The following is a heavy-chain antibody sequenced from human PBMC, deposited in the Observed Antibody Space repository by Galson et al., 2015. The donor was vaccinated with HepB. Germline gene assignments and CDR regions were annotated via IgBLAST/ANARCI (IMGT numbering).Heavy chain of an antibody. J-gene: IGHJ4*02. CDR1: GGTFSSYT. CDR3: ARDASSSWEFDY. Sequence: SVKVSCKASGGTFSSYTISWVRQAPGQGLEWMGIINPSGGSTSYAQKFQGRVTMTRDTSTSTVYMELSSLRSEDTAVYYCARDASSSWEFDYWGQGTLVTVSS. CDR2: INPSGGST. D-gene: IGHD6-13*01. V-gene: IGHV1-46*01.